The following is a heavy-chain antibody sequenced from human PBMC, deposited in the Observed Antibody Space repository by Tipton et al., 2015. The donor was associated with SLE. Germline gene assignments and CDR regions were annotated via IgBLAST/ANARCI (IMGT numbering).Heavy chain of an antibody. V-gene: IGHV3-74*01. J-gene: IGHJ6*04. CDR1: GFTFHNYW. Sequence: SLRLSCAASGFTFHNYWMHWVRQAPGKGLVWVSRLITDGSVTSYADSVKGRLTISRDNAKNTLYLQMRSLRVEDTGIYYCGRAPTISVAGTTDPSGMDVWGAGTSVTVPS. CDR3: GRAPTISVAGTTDPSGMDV. D-gene: IGHD6-19*01. CDR2: LITDGSVT.